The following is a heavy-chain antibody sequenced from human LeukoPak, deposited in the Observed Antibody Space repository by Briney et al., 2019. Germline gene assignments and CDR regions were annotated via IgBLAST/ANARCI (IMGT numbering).Heavy chain of an antibody. CDR3: AXXXAXRKSGFYYYIDV. Sequence: GGSLRLSCAASGFTFSSYNVNWVRQAPGKGLEWVSSITTGNSFLYFADSVKGRFTISRDHANNSLYLQMNSLRADDTALYYXAXXXAXRKSGFYYYIDVWGKGTTVTVSS. V-gene: IGHV3-21*01. D-gene: IGHD5-12*01. CDR1: GFTFSSYN. J-gene: IGHJ6*03. CDR2: ITTGNSFL.